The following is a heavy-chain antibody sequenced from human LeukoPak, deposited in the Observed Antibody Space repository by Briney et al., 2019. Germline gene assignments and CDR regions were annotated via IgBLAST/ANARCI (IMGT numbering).Heavy chain of an antibody. Sequence: GGSLRLSCAASGFSFRSHGMNWVRQAPGKGLEWVSYISSSGSTIYYADSVKGRFTISRDNAKNSLYLQMNSLRAEDTAVYYCAELGITMIGGVWGKGTTVTISS. V-gene: IGHV3-48*04. CDR2: ISSSGSTI. CDR3: AELGITMIGGV. D-gene: IGHD3-10*02. J-gene: IGHJ6*04. CDR1: GFSFRSHG.